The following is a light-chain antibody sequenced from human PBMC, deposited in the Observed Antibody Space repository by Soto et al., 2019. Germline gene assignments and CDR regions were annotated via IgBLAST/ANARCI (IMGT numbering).Light chain of an antibody. CDR2: LGS. CDR3: MQALQTPVT. J-gene: IGKJ4*01. Sequence: DIVMTQSPLSLPVTPGEPASISCRSSQSLLHSNGYNCLDRYLQKPGQSPQLLIHLGSNRASGVPDRFSGSGSGTDFTLRISRVEAEDVGVYYCMQALQTPVTFGGGTKVEIK. V-gene: IGKV2-28*01. CDR1: QSLLHSNGYNC.